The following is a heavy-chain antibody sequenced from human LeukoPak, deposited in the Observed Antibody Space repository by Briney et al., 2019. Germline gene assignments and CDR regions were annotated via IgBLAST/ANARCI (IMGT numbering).Heavy chain of an antibody. D-gene: IGHD3-10*01. CDR2: ISYDGSNK. Sequence: GGSLRLSCAASGFTFSSYGMHWVRQAPGKGLEWVAVISYDGSNKYYADSVKGRFTISRDNSKNTLYLQMNSLRAEDTAVYYCANPRYGSGSYYLPLYWGQGTLVTVSS. CDR3: ANPRYGSGSYYLPLY. CDR1: GFTFSSYG. V-gene: IGHV3-30*18. J-gene: IGHJ4*02.